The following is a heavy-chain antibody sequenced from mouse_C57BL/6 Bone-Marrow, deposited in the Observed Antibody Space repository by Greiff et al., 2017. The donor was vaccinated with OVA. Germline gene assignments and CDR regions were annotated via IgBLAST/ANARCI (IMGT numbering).Heavy chain of an antibody. J-gene: IGHJ1*03. CDR3: ARGDGYYVLYWYFDV. CDR2: IYPRSGNT. Sequence: QVQLKQSGAELARPGASVTLSCKASGYTFTSYGISWVKQRTGQGLEWIGEIYPRSGNTYYNEKFKGKATLTADTSSSTAYMELRSLTSEDSAVYFCARGDGYYVLYWYFDVWGTGTTVTVSS. CDR1: GYTFTSYG. D-gene: IGHD2-3*01. V-gene: IGHV1-81*01.